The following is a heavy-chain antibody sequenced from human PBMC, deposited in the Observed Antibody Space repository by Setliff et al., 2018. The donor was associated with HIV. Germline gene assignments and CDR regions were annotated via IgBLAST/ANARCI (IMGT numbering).Heavy chain of an antibody. CDR2: LNPSEGTT. V-gene: IGHV1-46*01. D-gene: IGHD3-22*01. Sequence: ASVKVSCKASGYTFTTYYIHWVRQAPGQGLEWMGILNPSEGTTSFAQKFQGRVTMTRDNAKNSLYLQMNSLRADDTAVYYCARGGYYDSFHHWGQGTLVTVSS. CDR3: ARGGYYDSFHH. CDR1: GYTFTTYY. J-gene: IGHJ1*01.